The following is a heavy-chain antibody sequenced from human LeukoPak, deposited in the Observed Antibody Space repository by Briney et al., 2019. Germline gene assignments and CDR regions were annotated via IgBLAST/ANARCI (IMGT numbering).Heavy chain of an antibody. CDR1: GGSFRNYY. CDR2: INHSGST. D-gene: IGHD2-15*01. CDR3: ARGVVEETASVVAVTEDFYYYCLDV. Sequence: SETLSHTCAVNGGSFRNYYWNWIRQPPGKGLEWIGEINHSGSTNCNPSLKSRVSVSVDTSKNQFSLKLSSVTAADTAVYYCARGVVEETASVVAVTEDFYYYCLDVWGQGTTVIVSS. J-gene: IGHJ6*02. V-gene: IGHV4-34*01.